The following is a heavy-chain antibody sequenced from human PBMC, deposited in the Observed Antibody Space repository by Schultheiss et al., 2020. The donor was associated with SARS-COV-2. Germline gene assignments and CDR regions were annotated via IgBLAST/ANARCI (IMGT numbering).Heavy chain of an antibody. D-gene: IGHD6-13*01. CDR1: GFSLSTSGMC. V-gene: IGHV2-70*01. CDR3: ARILTKVSSTWYFDY. J-gene: IGHJ4*02. Sequence: SGPTLVKPTQTLTLTCTFSGFSLSTSGMCVSWIRQPPGKALEWLALIDWDDDKRYSPSLKSRLTITKDTSKNQVVLTMTNMDPVDTATYYCARILTKVSSTWYFDYWGQGTLVTVSS. CDR2: IDWDDDK.